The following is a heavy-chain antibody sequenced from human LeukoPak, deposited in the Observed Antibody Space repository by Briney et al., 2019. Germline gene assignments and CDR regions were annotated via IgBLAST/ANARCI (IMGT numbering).Heavy chain of an antibody. D-gene: IGHD5-18*01. Sequence: PSETLSLTCAVYGGSFSGYYWSWIRQPPGKGLEWLGEINHSGSTNYNPSLKSRVTISVDTSKNQFSLKLSSVTAADTAVYYCARGRGYSYGFTAFDIWGQGTMVTVSS. CDR1: GGSFSGYY. V-gene: IGHV4-34*01. CDR3: ARGRGYSYGFTAFDI. CDR2: INHSGST. J-gene: IGHJ3*02.